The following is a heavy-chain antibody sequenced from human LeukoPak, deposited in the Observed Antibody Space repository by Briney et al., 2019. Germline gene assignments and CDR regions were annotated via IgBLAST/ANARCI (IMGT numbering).Heavy chain of an antibody. CDR3: TRVRNSNNWWGAFDI. D-gene: IGHD1-1*01. CDR2: ISPQSGNK. V-gene: IGHV1-18*01. Sequence: ASVKVSCKAFGYTFDTSSITWVRQAPGQRLEWMGWISPQSGNKQYAQGVQGRFTMTTDTSRSTAYMELRSLRPDDTAVYYCTRVRNSNNWWGAFDIWGQGTTVTVSS. CDR1: GYTFDTSS. J-gene: IGHJ3*02.